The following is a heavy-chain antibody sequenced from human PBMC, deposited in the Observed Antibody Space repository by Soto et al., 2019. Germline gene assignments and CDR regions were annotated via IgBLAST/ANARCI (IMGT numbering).Heavy chain of an antibody. Sequence: GGSLRLSCAASGFTFSSYGMHWVRQAPGKGLEWVAVIWYDGSNKDYADSVKGRFTITRDNSKNTLYLQMNSLRAEDTAVYYCARDGQQMVDDLIDYWGQGTLVTVSS. D-gene: IGHD6-13*01. CDR3: ARDGQQMVDDLIDY. CDR2: IWYDGSNK. CDR1: GFTFSSYG. J-gene: IGHJ4*02. V-gene: IGHV3-33*01.